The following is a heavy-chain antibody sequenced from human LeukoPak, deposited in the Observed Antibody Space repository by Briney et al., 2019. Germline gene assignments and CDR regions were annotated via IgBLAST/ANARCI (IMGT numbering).Heavy chain of an antibody. CDR1: RFSFSSYG. CDR3: ARVRAHYYENSGYLAISGAFDI. V-gene: IGHV3-30*02. Sequence: GGSLRLSCAASRFSFSSYGMHWVRQAPGKGLEWVAYLQYDRTNVQYADSVRGRFTISRDNSKNILYLQMNSLRAEDTAVYYCARVRAHYYENSGYLAISGAFDIWGQGTMVTVSS. D-gene: IGHD3-22*01. CDR2: LQYDRTNV. J-gene: IGHJ3*02.